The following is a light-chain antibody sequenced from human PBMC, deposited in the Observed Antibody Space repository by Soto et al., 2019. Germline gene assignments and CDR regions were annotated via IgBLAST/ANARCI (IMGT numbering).Light chain of an antibody. CDR1: QAISNY. CDR2: AAS. Sequence: DIQMTQSPSSLSASVGDRVTMTCRASQAISNYVAWYQQKPGQDPKLLIYAASTLQSGVPSRFSGSGSGTDFTLTISSLQPEDVATYYCQKYNDDSRTFGQGTKVEVK. CDR3: QKYNDDSRT. J-gene: IGKJ1*01. V-gene: IGKV1-27*01.